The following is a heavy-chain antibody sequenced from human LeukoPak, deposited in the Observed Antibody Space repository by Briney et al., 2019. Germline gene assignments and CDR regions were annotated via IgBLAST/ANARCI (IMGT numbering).Heavy chain of an antibody. D-gene: IGHD6-19*01. CDR1: GFIFSSYA. CDR2: ISYDGSNK. V-gene: IGHV3-30-3*01. J-gene: IGHJ4*02. CDR3: AREAETWLEPGY. Sequence: GGSLRLSCAASGFIFSSYAVHWVRQAPGKGLEWVAVISYDGSNKYYADSVRGRFSISRDNSKNMLYLQMNSLRLEDTAVYYCAREAETWLEPGYRGQGTLVTVSS.